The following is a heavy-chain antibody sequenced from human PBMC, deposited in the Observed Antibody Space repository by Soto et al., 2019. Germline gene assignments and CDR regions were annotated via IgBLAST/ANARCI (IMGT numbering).Heavy chain of an antibody. V-gene: IGHV5-10-1*01. CDR3: ARLLWFGELFPDYYGMDV. J-gene: IGHJ6*02. CDR1: GYSFTSYW. CDR2: IDPSDSYT. D-gene: IGHD3-10*01. Sequence: PGESLKISCKGSGYSFTSYWISWVRQMPGKGLEWMGRIDPSDSYTNYSPSFQGHVTISADKSISTAYLQWSSLKASDTAMYCCARLLWFGELFPDYYGMDVWGQGTTVTVSS.